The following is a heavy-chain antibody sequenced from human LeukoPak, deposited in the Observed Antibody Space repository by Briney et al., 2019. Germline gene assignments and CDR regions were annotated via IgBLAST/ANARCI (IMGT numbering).Heavy chain of an antibody. Sequence: ASVKVSCKASGYTFTSYDISWVRQATGQGLEWVGWINPSSGGTNYAQKFQGRVTMTRDTSISTAYMELSRLRSDDTAVYYCARVGDTAMVRVYYYYGMDVWGQGTTVTVSS. D-gene: IGHD5-18*01. V-gene: IGHV1-2*02. CDR2: INPSSGGT. CDR1: GYTFTSYD. CDR3: ARVGDTAMVRVYYYYGMDV. J-gene: IGHJ6*02.